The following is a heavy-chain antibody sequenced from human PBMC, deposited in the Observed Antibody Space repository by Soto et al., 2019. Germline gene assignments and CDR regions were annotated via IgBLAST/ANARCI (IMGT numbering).Heavy chain of an antibody. J-gene: IGHJ4*02. D-gene: IGHD3-16*02. CDR1: GGTFNMYA. CDR2: IIPIFDTP. Sequence: QVQLVQSGAEVRKPGSAVRVSCKASGGTFNMYAMNWVRQAPVQGLEWMAGIIPIFDTPRYSQQFQGRVTITVDESTSTAYMELSSLRSEDTAIYYCARSIGSGGVIGGFDYWGQGTLVTVAS. V-gene: IGHV1-69*01. CDR3: ARSIGSGGVIGGFDY.